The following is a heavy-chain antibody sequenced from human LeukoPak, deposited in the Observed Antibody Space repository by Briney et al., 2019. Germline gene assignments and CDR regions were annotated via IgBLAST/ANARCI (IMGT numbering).Heavy chain of an antibody. J-gene: IGHJ4*01. CDR3: VRDAQRGFDYSNSLRY. Sequence: PGGSLRLSCAASGFIYSHYGMPWVRQAPGKGLEWVAVIWSDGTNSFYAGSVKGRFTISRDNSQRTLFLQMNSLRVEDTAMYYCVRDAQRGFDYSNSLRYWGHGTLVTVSS. CDR2: IWSDGTNS. D-gene: IGHD4-11*01. CDR1: GFIYSHYG. V-gene: IGHV3-33*08.